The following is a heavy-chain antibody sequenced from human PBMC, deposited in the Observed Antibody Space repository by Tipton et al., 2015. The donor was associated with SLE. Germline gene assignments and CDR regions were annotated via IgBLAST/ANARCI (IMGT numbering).Heavy chain of an antibody. CDR3: ARHRAGGLRDY. D-gene: IGHD6-13*01. V-gene: IGHV4-34*01. Sequence: TLSLTCAVYGGSFSGYYWSWIRQPPGKGLEWIGEINHSGSTNYNPSLKSRVTISVDTSKNQFSRKLSSVTAADTAVYYCARHRAGGLRDYWGQGTLVTVSS. J-gene: IGHJ4*02. CDR1: GGSFSGYY. CDR2: INHSGST.